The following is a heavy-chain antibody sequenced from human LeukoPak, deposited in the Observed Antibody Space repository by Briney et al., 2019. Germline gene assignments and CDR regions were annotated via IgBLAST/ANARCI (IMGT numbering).Heavy chain of an antibody. D-gene: IGHD2-8*01. V-gene: IGHV3-7*03. CDR2: IKQDGSEK. CDR3: AKVPSTVVMVYAMEFDQ. CDR1: GFTFSSYW. J-gene: IGHJ4*02. Sequence: GGSLRLSCAASGFTFSSYWMSWVRQAPGKGLEWVANIKQDGSEKYYVDSVKGRFTISRDNAKNSLYLQMNSLRAEDTAVYYCAKVPSTVVMVYAMEFDQWGQGTLVTVSS.